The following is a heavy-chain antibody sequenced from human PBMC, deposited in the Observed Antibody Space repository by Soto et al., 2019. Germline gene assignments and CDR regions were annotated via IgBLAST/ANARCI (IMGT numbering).Heavy chain of an antibody. Sequence: PGESLKISCKGSGYSFTSYWIGWVRQMPGKGLEWMGIIYPGDSDTRYSPSFQGQVTISADKSISTAYLQWSSLKASDTAMYYCARYPVDIVATTYYYYYYGMDVWGQGTTVTVSS. J-gene: IGHJ6*02. V-gene: IGHV5-51*01. CDR2: IYPGDSDT. CDR1: GYSFTSYW. D-gene: IGHD5-12*01. CDR3: ARYPVDIVATTYYYYYYGMDV.